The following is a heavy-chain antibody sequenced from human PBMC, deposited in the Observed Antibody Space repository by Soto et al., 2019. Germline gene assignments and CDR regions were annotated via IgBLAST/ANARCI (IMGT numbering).Heavy chain of an antibody. CDR2: ISIRSTKI. J-gene: IGHJ4*02. D-gene: IGHD6-13*01. CDR3: ARGAAGNAYF. CDR1: GFTFGSYG. V-gene: IGHV3-48*01. Sequence: EVQLVESGGGLVQPGGSLGFSCAASGFTFGSYGMNWLRQTPGKGLELVSDISIRSTKIHYAGSVKGRFTTSRQNAKNSLYLQMNSLGAEDTAVYYSARGAAGNAYFWGQGIRVTVSS.